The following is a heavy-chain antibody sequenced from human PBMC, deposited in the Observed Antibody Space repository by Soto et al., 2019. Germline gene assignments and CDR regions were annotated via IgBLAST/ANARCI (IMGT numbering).Heavy chain of an antibody. D-gene: IGHD5-12*01. J-gene: IGHJ3*02. CDR2: IWYDGSNK. CDR1: GFTFSSYG. V-gene: IGHV3-33*01. Sequence: QVQLVESGGGVVQPGRSLRLSCAASGFTFSSYGMHWVRQAPGKGLEWVAVIWYDGSNKYYADSVKGRFTISRDNSKNTLYLQMNSLRAEDTAVYYCARGVATVSAFDIWGQGTMVTVSS. CDR3: ARGVATVSAFDI.